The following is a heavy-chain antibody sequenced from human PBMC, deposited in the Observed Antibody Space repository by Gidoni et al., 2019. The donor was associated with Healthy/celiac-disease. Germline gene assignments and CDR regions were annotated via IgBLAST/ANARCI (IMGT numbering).Heavy chain of an antibody. CDR1: GFTFSSYA. V-gene: IGHV3-23*01. Sequence: EVQLLESGGGLVQPGGSLRLSFAASGFTFSSYARSWVRQAPGKGLEWVSAISGSGGNTYYADSVKGRFTISRDNSKNTLYLQMNSLRAEDTAVYYCAKVGYYGSGSYYRYGMDVWGQGTTVTVSS. CDR2: ISGSGGNT. CDR3: AKVGYYGSGSYYRYGMDV. J-gene: IGHJ6*02. D-gene: IGHD3-10*01.